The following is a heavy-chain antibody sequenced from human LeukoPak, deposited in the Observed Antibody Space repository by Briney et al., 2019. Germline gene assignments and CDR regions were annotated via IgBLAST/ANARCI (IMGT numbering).Heavy chain of an antibody. CDR2: IYYSGST. CDR3: ATTAVTGDAFDI. V-gene: IGHV4-39*01. Sequence: SETLSLTCTVSGGSISSSSYYWGWIRQPPGKGLEWIGSIYYSGSTYYNPSLKSRVTISVDTSKNQFSLKLSSVTAADTAVYYCATTAVTGDAFDIWGQGTMVTVSS. J-gene: IGHJ3*02. CDR1: GGSISSSSYY. D-gene: IGHD4-23*01.